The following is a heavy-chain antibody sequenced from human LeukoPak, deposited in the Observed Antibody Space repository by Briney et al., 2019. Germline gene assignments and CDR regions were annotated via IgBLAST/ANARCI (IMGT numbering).Heavy chain of an antibody. CDR3: ARGRGIRGSAFDI. CDR2: INHSGST. CDR1: GGSFGGYY. J-gene: IGHJ3*02. Sequence: SETLSLTCAVYGGSFGGYYWSWIRQPPGKGLEWIGEINHSGSTNYNPSLKSRVTISVDTSKNQFSLKLSSVTAADTAVYYCARGRGIRGSAFDIWGQGTMVTVSS. V-gene: IGHV4-34*01. D-gene: IGHD3-10*01.